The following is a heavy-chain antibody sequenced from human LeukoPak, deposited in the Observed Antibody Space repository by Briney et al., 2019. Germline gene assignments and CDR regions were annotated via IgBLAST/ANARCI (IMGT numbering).Heavy chain of an antibody. CDR1: GGTFSSYA. D-gene: IGHD3-3*01. J-gene: IGHJ6*02. Sequence: SVKVSCKASGGTFSSYAISWVRQAPGQGLEWMGGIIPIFGTANYAQKFQGRVTITADESTSTAYMELSSLRPEDTAVYYCARDRSPKWLLYVSQGWYGMDVWGQGTTVTVSS. CDR3: ARDRSPKWLLYVSQGWYGMDV. V-gene: IGHV1-69*13. CDR2: IIPIFGTA.